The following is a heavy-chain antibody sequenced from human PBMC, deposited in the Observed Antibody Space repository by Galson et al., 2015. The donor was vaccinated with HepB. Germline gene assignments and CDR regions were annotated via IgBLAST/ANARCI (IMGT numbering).Heavy chain of an antibody. CDR1: GGSISSGGYY. J-gene: IGHJ6*02. CDR3: AREGVLEFYYYGMDV. Sequence: TLSLTCTVSGGSISSGGYYWSWIRQHPGKGLEWIGYIYYSGSTYYNPSLKSRVTISVDTSKNQFSLKLSSVTAADTAVYYCAREGVLEFYYYGMDVWGQGTTVTVPS. D-gene: IGHD3-10*01. V-gene: IGHV4-31*03. CDR2: IYYSGST.